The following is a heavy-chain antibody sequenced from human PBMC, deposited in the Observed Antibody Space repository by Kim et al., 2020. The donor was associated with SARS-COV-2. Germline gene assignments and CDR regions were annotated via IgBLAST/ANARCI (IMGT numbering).Heavy chain of an antibody. J-gene: IGHJ4*02. D-gene: IGHD2-2*01. CDR3: ARDIVVVPAAMGLDY. Sequence: RKFQGRVPMTRDTSTSTVYMELSSLRSEDTAVYYCARDIVVVPAAMGLDYWGQGTLVTVSS. V-gene: IGHV1-46*01.